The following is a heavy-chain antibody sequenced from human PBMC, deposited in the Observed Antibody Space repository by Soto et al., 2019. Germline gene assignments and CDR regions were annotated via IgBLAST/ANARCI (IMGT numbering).Heavy chain of an antibody. CDR1: GYTFTSYD. CDR2: MNPNSGNT. J-gene: IGHJ6*02. V-gene: IGHV1-8*01. CDR3: ARGELLNWVYYYGMDV. D-gene: IGHD7-27*01. Sequence: ASVKVSCKASGYTFTSYDINWVRQATGQGLEWMGWMNPNSGNTGYAQKFQGRVTMTRNTSISTAYMELSSLRSEDTAVYYCARGELLNWVYYYGMDVWGQGNKVTVSS.